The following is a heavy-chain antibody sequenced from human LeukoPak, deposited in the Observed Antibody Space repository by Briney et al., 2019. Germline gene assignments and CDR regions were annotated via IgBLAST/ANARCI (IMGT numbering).Heavy chain of an antibody. CDR2: ISYDGSNK. Sequence: GGSLRLSCAASGFTFSSYGMHWVRQAPGKGLEWVAVISYDGSNKYYADSMKGRFTISRDNSKNTLYLQMNSLRAEDTAVYYCAKDLVDYYDSSGYFDYWGQGTLVTVSS. V-gene: IGHV3-30*18. CDR1: GFTFSSYG. J-gene: IGHJ4*02. D-gene: IGHD3-22*01. CDR3: AKDLVDYYDSSGYFDY.